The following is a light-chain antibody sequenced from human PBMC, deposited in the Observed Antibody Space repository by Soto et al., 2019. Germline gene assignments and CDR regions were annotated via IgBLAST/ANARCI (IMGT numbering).Light chain of an antibody. Sequence: QSVLTQPRSVSGSPGQSVTISCTGTSSDVGGYDYVSWYQQHPGKAPKLMIYDVSKRPSGVPDRFSGSKSGNTASLTISGLQAEDEADYYCCSYAGSPPFGGGTKLTVL. CDR1: SSDVGGYDY. CDR2: DVS. V-gene: IGLV2-11*01. CDR3: CSYAGSPP. J-gene: IGLJ2*01.